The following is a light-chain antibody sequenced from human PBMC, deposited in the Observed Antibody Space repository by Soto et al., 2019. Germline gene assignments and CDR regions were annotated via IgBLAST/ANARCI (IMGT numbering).Light chain of an antibody. CDR3: QQYGNSRGT. V-gene: IGKV3-20*01. Sequence: EILFPQSPGTLSLSTGERATISWRASQSVSSSYLAWYQQKTGQAPRLLIYGASSRATGIPDRFSGSGSGTDFTLPISGLEPEDFKVYYCQQYGNSRGTFGQGTKVDIK. J-gene: IGKJ1*01. CDR1: QSVSSSY. CDR2: GAS.